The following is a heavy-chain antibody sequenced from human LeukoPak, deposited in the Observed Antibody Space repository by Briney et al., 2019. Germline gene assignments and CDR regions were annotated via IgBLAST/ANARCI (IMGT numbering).Heavy chain of an antibody. Sequence: GGSLRLSCAASGFNFSSYGMHWVRQAPGKGLAWVAVIWYDGSNKYYADSVKGRFNISRDNSKNTLYLQMNSLRAEDTAVYYCARAAGEMATISADFDYWGQGTLVTVSS. V-gene: IGHV3-33*01. CDR1: GFNFSSYG. J-gene: IGHJ4*02. CDR2: IWYDGSNK. CDR3: ARAAGEMATISADFDY. D-gene: IGHD5-24*01.